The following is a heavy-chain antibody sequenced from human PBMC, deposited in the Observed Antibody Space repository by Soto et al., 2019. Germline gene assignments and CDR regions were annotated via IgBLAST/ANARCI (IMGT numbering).Heavy chain of an antibody. CDR2: ISGHNGGT. CDR1: GYPWLNYG. CDR3: AKDGGHGARMPMCGMDV. Sequence: QPQLVQLGVEVKKPGASVRVTCKASGYPWLNYGINWVRQATGQRLEWMGGISGHNGGTKYGPKFRDRITMATDTSSKTAYLELRSLRSDVKAVYYCAKDGGHGARMPMCGMDVWGQGTTVTVYS. J-gene: IGHJ6*02. D-gene: IGHD2-15*01. V-gene: IGHV1-18*01.